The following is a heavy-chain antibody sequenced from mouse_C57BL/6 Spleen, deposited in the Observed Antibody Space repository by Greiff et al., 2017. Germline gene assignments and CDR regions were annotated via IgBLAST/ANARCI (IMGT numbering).Heavy chain of an antibody. CDR3: ARYPPHWDGYFDD. D-gene: IGHD2-3*01. CDR2: IRNKANGYTT. CDR1: GFTFTDYY. V-gene: IGHV7-3*01. J-gene: IGHJ2*01. Sequence: EVMLVESGGGLVQPGGSLSLSCAASGFTFTDYYMSWVRQPPGKALEWLGFIRNKANGYTTEYSASVQGRFTISRDNSKSILYLQMNALRAEDSATYYCARYPPHWDGYFDDWGQGTTLTVSS.